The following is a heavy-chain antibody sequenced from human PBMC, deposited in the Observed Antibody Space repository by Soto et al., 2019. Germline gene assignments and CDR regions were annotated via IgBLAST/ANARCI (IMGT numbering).Heavy chain of an antibody. V-gene: IGHV4-30-2*01. J-gene: IGHJ4*02. CDR1: GGSISSGGYS. CDR2: IYHSGRT. D-gene: IGHD1-7*01. CDR3: ARRGNWSYGIDY. Sequence: QLQLQESGSGLVKPSQTLSLTCAVSGGSISSGGYSWSWIRQPPGKGLEWVGYIYHSGRTYYNPSLKSRVTISVDRSQNQFSLKRSSVTAADTAVYYCARRGNWSYGIDYWGQGTLVTVSS.